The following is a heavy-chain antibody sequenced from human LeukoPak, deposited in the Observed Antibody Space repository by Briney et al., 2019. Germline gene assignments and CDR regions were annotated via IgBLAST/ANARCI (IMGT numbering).Heavy chain of an antibody. CDR1: GFTFSSHW. Sequence: GGSLRLSCAASGFTFSSHWMSWVRQAPGKGLEWVSAISGSGGSTYYADSVKGRFTISRDNSKNTLYLQMNSLRLEDTAVFYCAKGDDYVWGNYRLGYMDVWGKGTTVTVSS. CDR3: AKGDDYVWGNYRLGYMDV. V-gene: IGHV3-23*01. D-gene: IGHD3-16*02. CDR2: ISGSGGST. J-gene: IGHJ6*03.